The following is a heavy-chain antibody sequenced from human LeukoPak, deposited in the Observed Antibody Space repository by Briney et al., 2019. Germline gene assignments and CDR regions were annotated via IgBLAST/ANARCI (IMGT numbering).Heavy chain of an antibody. V-gene: IGHV4-39*07. CDR3: ARASRGFGANVDV. J-gene: IGHJ6*04. Sequence: PSETLSLTCTVSGGSISSSSDYWGWVRQPPGKGLEWIGSMYYSGSTYYNPSLKSRVTISVDTSKNQFSLKLSSVTAADTAVYYCARASRGFGANVDVWGKGTTVTISS. CDR2: MYYSGST. CDR1: GGSISSSSDY. D-gene: IGHD3-10*01.